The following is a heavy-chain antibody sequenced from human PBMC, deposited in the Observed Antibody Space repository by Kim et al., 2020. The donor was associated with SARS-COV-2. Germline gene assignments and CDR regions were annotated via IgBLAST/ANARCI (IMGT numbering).Heavy chain of an antibody. V-gene: IGHV1-18*01. Sequence: ASVKVSCKASGYTFTSYGISWVRHAPGQGLEWMGWISAYNGNTNYAQKLQGRVTMTTDTSTSTAYMELRSLRSDDTAVYYCARDAQNRRGFWATHHWYFDLWGRGTLVTVSS. CDR1: GYTFTSYG. D-gene: IGHD5-12*01. CDR3: ARDAQNRRGFWATHHWYFDL. CDR2: ISAYNGNT. J-gene: IGHJ2*01.